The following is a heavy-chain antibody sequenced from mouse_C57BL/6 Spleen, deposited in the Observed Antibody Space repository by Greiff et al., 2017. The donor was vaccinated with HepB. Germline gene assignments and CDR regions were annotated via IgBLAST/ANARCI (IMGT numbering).Heavy chain of an antibody. CDR3: ARSGGVTHFDY. CDR1: GYAFSSYW. J-gene: IGHJ2*01. V-gene: IGHV1-80*01. CDR2: IYPGDGDT. Sequence: QVQLQQSGAELVKPGASVKISCKASGYAFSSYWMNWVKQRPGKGLAWIGQIYPGDGDTNYNGKFKGKATLTADKSSSTAYMQLSSLTSEDSAVYFCARSGGVTHFDYWGQGTTLTVSS. D-gene: IGHD2-2*01.